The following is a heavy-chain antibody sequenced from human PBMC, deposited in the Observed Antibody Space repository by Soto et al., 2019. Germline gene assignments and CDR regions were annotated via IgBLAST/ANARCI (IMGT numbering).Heavy chain of an antibody. Sequence: EVQLVESGGGLVKPGGSLRLSCAASGFTFRNAWMTWVRQAPGKGLEWVGRVKSKTDGGTIDYAAPVKDRFTISRDDSKNTLYLQMNSLKTEDTAVYYCIGTYSGSSMRFDYWGQGTLVTVSS. CDR2: VKSKTDGGTI. V-gene: IGHV3-15*01. CDR3: IGTYSGSSMRFDY. J-gene: IGHJ4*02. CDR1: GFTFRNAW. D-gene: IGHD5-12*01.